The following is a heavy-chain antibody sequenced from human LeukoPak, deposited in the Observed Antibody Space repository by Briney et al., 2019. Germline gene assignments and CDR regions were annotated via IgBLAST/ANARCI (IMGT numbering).Heavy chain of an antibody. CDR1: GFTFSSHA. D-gene: IGHD1-26*01. CDR2: ISYDGSNK. J-gene: IGHJ4*02. CDR3: ATKGGVGATFD. V-gene: IGHV3-30-3*01. Sequence: PGGSLRLSCAASGFTFSSHAMHWVRQAPGKGLEWVAVISYDGSNKYYADSVKGRFTISRDNSKNTLYLQMNSLRAEDTAVYYCATKGGVGATFDWGQGTLVTVSS.